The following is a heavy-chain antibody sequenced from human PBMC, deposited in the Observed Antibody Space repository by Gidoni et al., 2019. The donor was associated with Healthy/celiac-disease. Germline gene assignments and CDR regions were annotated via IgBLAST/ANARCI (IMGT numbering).Heavy chain of an antibody. CDR2: ISSRGGST. J-gene: IGHJ4*02. Sequence: EVQLLESGGGLVQPGGSLSLSCAASGFTFSSYAMSWVRQAPGKGLEWVSAISSRGGSTYYADSVKGRFTISRDNSKNTLYLQMNSLRAEDTAVYYCAKEEATVTTCPNFDYWGQGTLVTVSS. CDR3: AKEEATVTTCPNFDY. CDR1: GFTFSSYA. D-gene: IGHD4-17*01. V-gene: IGHV3-23*01.